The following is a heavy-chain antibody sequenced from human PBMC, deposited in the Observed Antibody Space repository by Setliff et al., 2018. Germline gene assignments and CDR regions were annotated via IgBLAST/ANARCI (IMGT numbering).Heavy chain of an antibody. CDR2: IYYSGST. CDR3: ARHERSGGNWLAGDC. V-gene: IGHV4-39*01. D-gene: IGHD2-15*01. J-gene: IGHJ4*02. Sequence: SETLSLTCRVSGGSISSGNYYWGLIRQPPGKGLEWVATIYYSGSTYSNPSLKSRLIISVDAPDNQFSVKLSSVTAADTAVYYCARHERSGGNWLAGDCWGQGTLVTVSS. CDR1: GGSISSGNYY.